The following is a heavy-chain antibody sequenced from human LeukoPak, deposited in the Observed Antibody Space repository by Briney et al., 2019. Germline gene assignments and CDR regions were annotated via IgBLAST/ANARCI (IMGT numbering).Heavy chain of an antibody. V-gene: IGHV1-69*13. CDR3: ASVEDHGSGYFDY. CDR1: GGTFSSYA. Sequence: SVKVSCKASGGTFSSYAISWVRQAPGQGLEWMGGIIPIFGTANYAQKFQGRVTITADESTSTAYMELSSLRSEDTAVYYCASVEDHGSGYFDYWGQGTLVTVSP. D-gene: IGHD3-10*01. CDR2: IIPIFGTA. J-gene: IGHJ4*02.